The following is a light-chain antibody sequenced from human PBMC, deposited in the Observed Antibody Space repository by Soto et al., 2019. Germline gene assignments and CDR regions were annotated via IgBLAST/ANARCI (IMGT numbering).Light chain of an antibody. J-gene: IGKJ2*01. CDR2: WAS. CDR1: QNVFYSPNNKNY. CDR3: QQYYSIPYT. Sequence: DIVMNQSPDSLAVSLGERATINCKSSQNVFYSPNNKNYLAWYQQKPGQPPKLLFYWASTRESGVPDRFSGSGSGTDFTLTISSLQAEDVAVYYCQQYYSIPYTFGQGTKLEIK. V-gene: IGKV4-1*01.